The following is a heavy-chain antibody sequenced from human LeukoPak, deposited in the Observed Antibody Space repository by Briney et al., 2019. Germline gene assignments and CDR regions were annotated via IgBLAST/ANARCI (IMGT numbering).Heavy chain of an antibody. CDR1: GGSISSSSYY. CDR3: ARTHAFDI. J-gene: IGHJ3*02. Sequence: PSETLSLTCTVSGGSISSSSYYWGWIRQAPGKGLEWVSAIGGGGSGSTNYADSVKGRFTISRDNSKNTLYLQMNSLRAEDTAIYYCARTHAFDIWGHGTMVTVSS. CDR2: IGGGGSGST. D-gene: IGHD1-7*01. V-gene: IGHV3-23*01.